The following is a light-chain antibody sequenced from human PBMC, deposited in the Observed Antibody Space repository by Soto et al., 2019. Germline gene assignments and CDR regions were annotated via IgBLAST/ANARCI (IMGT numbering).Light chain of an antibody. CDR1: QSVRND. V-gene: IGKV3-15*01. CDR3: QHYNNSPPAWT. J-gene: IGKJ1*01. Sequence: EVVMTQSPDTLSVSPGERSTLSGRAIQSVRNDLAWYQQKPGQAPRLLIYGASTRATGIPARFSGSGSGTEFTLTISSLQSEDFALYYWQHYNNSPPAWTFGQGTNVDIK. CDR2: GAS.